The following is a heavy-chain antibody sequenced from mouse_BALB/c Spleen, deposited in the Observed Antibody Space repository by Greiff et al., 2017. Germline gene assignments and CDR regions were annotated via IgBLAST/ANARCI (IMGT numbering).Heavy chain of an antibody. CDR2: ISYSGST. D-gene: IGHD2-2*01. J-gene: IGHJ4*01. V-gene: IGHV3-2*02. CDR3: ARSWVRGDYYAMDY. Sequence: EVMLVESGPGLVKPSQSLSLTCTVTGYSITSDYAWNWIRQFPGNKLEWMGYISYSGSTSYNPSLKSRISITRDTSKNQFFLQLNSVTTEDTATYYCARSWVRGDYYAMDYWGQGTSVTVSS. CDR1: GYSITSDYA.